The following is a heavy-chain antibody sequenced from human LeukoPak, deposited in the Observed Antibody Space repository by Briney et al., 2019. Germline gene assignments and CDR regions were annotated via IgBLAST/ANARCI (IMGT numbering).Heavy chain of an antibody. D-gene: IGHD3-22*01. CDR1: GGSISSRSFY. CDR2: ISYSGSS. Sequence: SETLSLTCTVSGGSISSRSFYWGCIRQPPGKGLEWIGSISYSGSSYYNPSLKSRVTISVDTSKNQFSLKLSSVTAADTAVYYCARSRDSSGYSADAFDPWGQGTLVTVS. J-gene: IGHJ3*01. V-gene: IGHV4-39*01. CDR3: ARSRDSSGYSADAFDP.